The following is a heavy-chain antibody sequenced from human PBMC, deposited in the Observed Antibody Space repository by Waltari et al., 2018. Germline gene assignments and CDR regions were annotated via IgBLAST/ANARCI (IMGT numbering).Heavy chain of an antibody. CDR2: IYHSGST. CDR3: ARLGYCSGGSCYLYWFDP. CDR1: GYSISSGYY. V-gene: IGHV4-38-2*01. J-gene: IGHJ5*02. D-gene: IGHD2-15*01. Sequence: QVQLQESGPGLVKPSETLSLTCAVSGYSISSGYYWGWIRQPQGKGLEWIGSIYHSGSTYYNPSLKSRVTISVDTSKNQFSLKLSSVTAADTAVYYCARLGYCSGGSCYLYWFDPWGQGTLVTVSS.